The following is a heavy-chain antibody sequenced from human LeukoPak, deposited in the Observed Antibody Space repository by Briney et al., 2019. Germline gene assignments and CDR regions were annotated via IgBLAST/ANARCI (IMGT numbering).Heavy chain of an antibody. V-gene: IGHV3-33*01. Sequence: GGSLRLSCAASGFTFSSYGMHWVRQAPGKGLEWVAVIWYDGSNKYYADSVKGRFTIARDNSKNTLYLQMTNLRADDTAVYYCTRDYYNRFDYWGQGTQVTVSS. J-gene: IGHJ4*02. CDR3: TRDYYNRFDY. CDR2: IWYDGSNK. D-gene: IGHD3-10*01. CDR1: GFTFSSYG.